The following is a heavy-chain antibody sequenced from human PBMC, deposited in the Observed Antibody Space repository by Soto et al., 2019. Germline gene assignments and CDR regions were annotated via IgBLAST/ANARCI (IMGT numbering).Heavy chain of an antibody. V-gene: IGHV5-10-1*01. J-gene: IGHJ6*02. Sequence: GESLKIYCKGSGYSFTSYWISWVRQMPGKGLEWMGRIDPSDSYTNYSPSFQGHVTISADKSISTAYLQWSSLKASDTAMYYCARADDYYYYCMDVWGQGTTVTVSS. CDR3: ARADDYYYYCMDV. CDR1: GYSFTSYW. CDR2: IDPSDSYT.